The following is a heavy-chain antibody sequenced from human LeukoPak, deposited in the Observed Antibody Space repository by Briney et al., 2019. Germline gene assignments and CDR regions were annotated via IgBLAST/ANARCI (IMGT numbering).Heavy chain of an antibody. D-gene: IGHD2-2*01. J-gene: IGHJ4*02. V-gene: IGHV3-11*06. CDR1: GFRFSDYY. Sequence: GSLRLSCAASGFRFSDYYMSWIRQAPGKGLEWVSSISSSSSYIYYADSVKGRFTISRDNAKNSLYLQMNSLRAEDTAVYYCARDTTYQLLPFDYWGQGTLVTVSS. CDR3: ARDTTYQLLPFDY. CDR2: ISSSSSYI.